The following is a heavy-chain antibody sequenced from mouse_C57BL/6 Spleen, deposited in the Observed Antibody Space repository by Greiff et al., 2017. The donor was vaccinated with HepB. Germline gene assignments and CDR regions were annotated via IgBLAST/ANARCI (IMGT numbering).Heavy chain of an antibody. CDR1: GYTFTSYW. CDR3: AGTVARGAMDY. CDR2: IYPSDSET. J-gene: IGHJ4*01. Sequence: VQLQQPGAELVRPGSSVKLSCKASGYTFTSYWMDWVKQRPGQGLEWIGNIYPSDSETHYNQKFKDKATLTVDKSSSTAYMQLSSLTSEDSAVYYCAGTVARGAMDYWGQGTSVTVSS. D-gene: IGHD1-1*01. V-gene: IGHV1-61*01.